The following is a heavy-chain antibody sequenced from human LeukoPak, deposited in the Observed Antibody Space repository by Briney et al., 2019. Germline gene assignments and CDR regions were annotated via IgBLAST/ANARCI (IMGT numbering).Heavy chain of an antibody. J-gene: IGHJ3*01. V-gene: IGHV3-66*02. CDR3: ASSASSGLPNAFDV. Sequence: PGGSLRLPCAASGFTVSSNCMTWVRQVPGKGLEWVSILYSVGTTYYADSMKGRFTISRDSSKNTLYLQMNSLRPEDTAVYYCASSASSGLPNAFDVWGQGTMVTVSS. D-gene: IGHD3-10*01. CDR1: GFTVSSNC. CDR2: LYSVGTT.